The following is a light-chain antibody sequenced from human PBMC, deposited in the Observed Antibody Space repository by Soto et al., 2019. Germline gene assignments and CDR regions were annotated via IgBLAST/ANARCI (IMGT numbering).Light chain of an antibody. V-gene: IGLV2-18*02. CDR3: TSYTTSSTPVV. Sequence: QSVLTQPPSVSGTPGQSVTISCTENSSDVGNYNRVSWYQQPPGTAPKLMIYDVSNRPSGVPDRFSGSKSGNTASLTISGLQAEDEADYYCTSYTTSSTPVVFGGGTKVTVL. J-gene: IGLJ2*01. CDR1: SSDVGNYNR. CDR2: DVS.